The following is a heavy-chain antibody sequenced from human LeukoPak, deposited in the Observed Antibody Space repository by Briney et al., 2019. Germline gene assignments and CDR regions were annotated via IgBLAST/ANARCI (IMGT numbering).Heavy chain of an antibody. V-gene: IGHV3-30*18. D-gene: IGHD2/OR15-2a*01. CDR1: GFTFSSSD. J-gene: IGHJ4*02. CDR3: AKASSNYFYYFEY. Sequence: GGSLRLSCAASGFTFSSSDMHWVRQAPGKGLERVAVISYDATNKYYADSVKGRFTLSRDNSKNTLYLQTNTLRDEDTAVYYCAKASSNYFYYFEYWGQGTLVTVSS. CDR2: ISYDATNK.